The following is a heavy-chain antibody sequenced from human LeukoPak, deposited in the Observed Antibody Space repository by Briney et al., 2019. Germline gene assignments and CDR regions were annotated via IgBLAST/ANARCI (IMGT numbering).Heavy chain of an antibody. D-gene: IGHD2-2*01. J-gene: IGHJ5*02. CDR2: IFYSGST. CDR1: GGTITSTAYS. Sequence: SETLSLTCTVSGGTITSTAYSWNWIRQHPGKGLEWIGYIFYSGSTYYNPSLKSRATISVDTSKNQFSLKLSSVTAADTAVYYCARVGYCSSTSCYWGNNWFDPWGQGTLSPSPQ. CDR3: ARVGYCSSTSCYWGNNWFDP. V-gene: IGHV4-31*03.